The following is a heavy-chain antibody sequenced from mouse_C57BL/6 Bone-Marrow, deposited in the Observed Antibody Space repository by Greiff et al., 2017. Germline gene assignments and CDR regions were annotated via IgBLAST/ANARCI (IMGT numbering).Heavy chain of an antibody. Sequence: QVQLQQSGAELARPGASVKLSCKASGYTFTSYGISWVKQRTGQGLEWIGEIYPRSGNTHYNEKFKGKATLTADKSSSTAYMELRSLTSEDSAVYFCAKGYYYGSNYFDYWGQGTTLTVSS. V-gene: IGHV1-81*01. CDR3: AKGYYYGSNYFDY. J-gene: IGHJ2*01. CDR2: IYPRSGNT. D-gene: IGHD1-1*01. CDR1: GYTFTSYG.